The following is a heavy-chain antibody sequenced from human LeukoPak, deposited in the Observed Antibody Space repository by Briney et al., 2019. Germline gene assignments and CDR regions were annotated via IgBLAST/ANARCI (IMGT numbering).Heavy chain of an antibody. CDR3: AGEGSTVTTPFYYYYYMDV. D-gene: IGHD4-17*01. V-gene: IGHV4-4*07. Sequence: SETLSLTCTVSGNSFGDYYWSWIRQPAGKGLEWIGRIYTSGSTTYNPSLKSRVTMSVDTSKSRFSLNLMSVTAADTAVYYCAGEGSTVTTPFYYYYYMDVWGKGTTVTVSS. CDR1: GNSFGDYY. CDR2: IYTSGST. J-gene: IGHJ6*03.